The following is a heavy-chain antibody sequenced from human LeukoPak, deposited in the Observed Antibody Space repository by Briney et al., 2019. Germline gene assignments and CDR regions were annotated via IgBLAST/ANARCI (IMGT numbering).Heavy chain of an antibody. Sequence: LAGGSLRLSCAASGFTFSSYWMSWVRQAPGTGLEWVANIIQDGSEKNSVDSVKGRFTISRDNAKNSLYLQMNSLRAGDTAVYYCARHGVQSYTSIWYDYWGQGTLVTVSS. J-gene: IGHJ4*02. V-gene: IGHV3-7*01. CDR3: ARHGVQSYTSIWYDY. CDR1: GFTFSSYW. D-gene: IGHD6-13*01. CDR2: IIQDGSEK.